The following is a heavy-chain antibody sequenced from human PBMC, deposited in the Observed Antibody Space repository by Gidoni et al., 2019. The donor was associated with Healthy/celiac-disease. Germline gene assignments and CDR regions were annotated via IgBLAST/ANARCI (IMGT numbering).Heavy chain of an antibody. CDR3: ARVTAIRYYDSSGYYPGVDAFDI. V-gene: IGHV3-11*01. CDR2: ISSSGSTI. J-gene: IGHJ3*02. D-gene: IGHD3-22*01. CDR1: GLTFSDYY. Sequence: QVQLVESGGGLVKPGGSLRLSCAASGLTFSDYYMSWIRKAPGKGLEWVSYISSSGSTIYYADSVKGRFTISRDNAKNSLYLQMNSLRAEDTAVYYCARVTAIRYYDSSGYYPGVDAFDIWGQGTMVTVSS.